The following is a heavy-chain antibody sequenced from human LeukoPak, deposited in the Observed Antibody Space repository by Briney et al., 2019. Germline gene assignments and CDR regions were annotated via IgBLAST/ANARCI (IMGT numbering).Heavy chain of an antibody. Sequence: SETLSLTCTVSGGSISSYYWSWIRQPAGKGLEWIGRIYTSGSTNYNPSLKSRVTMSVDTSKNQFSLKLSSVTAADTAVYYCAREPHDYHDSSGFDYWGQGNLVTVSS. J-gene: IGHJ4*02. CDR1: GGSISSYY. V-gene: IGHV4-4*07. CDR3: AREPHDYHDSSGFDY. D-gene: IGHD3-22*01. CDR2: IYTSGST.